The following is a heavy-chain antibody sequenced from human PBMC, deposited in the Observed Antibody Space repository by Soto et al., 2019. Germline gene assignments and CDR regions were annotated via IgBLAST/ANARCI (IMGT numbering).Heavy chain of an antibody. Sequence: EVQLLESGGGLVQPGGSLRLSCAASGFTFSSYAMSWVRQAPGKGLEWVSAISGSGGSTYYADSVKGRFTISRDNSKNMLYLQMNSLRAEDTAVYYCAKTTVVTINFIDYWGQGTLVTVSS. J-gene: IGHJ4*02. CDR3: AKTTVVTINFIDY. V-gene: IGHV3-23*01. CDR1: GFTFSSYA. D-gene: IGHD4-17*01. CDR2: ISGSGGST.